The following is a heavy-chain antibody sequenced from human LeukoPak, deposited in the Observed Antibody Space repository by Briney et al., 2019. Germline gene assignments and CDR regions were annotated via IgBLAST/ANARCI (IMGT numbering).Heavy chain of an antibody. D-gene: IGHD3-3*01. CDR3: ARDRFLEWLSGPVQTDDAFDI. CDR2: SNDSGGT. CDR1: GGTFSGYY. V-gene: IGHV4-34*01. Sequence: SSETLSLTCAVYGGTFSGYYWSWIRQPPGKRLEWVGESNDSGGTNYNPSLKSRVTISADKSKNQFSLKLSSVTAAGTAVYYCARDRFLEWLSGPVQTDDAFDIWGQGTMVTVSS. J-gene: IGHJ3*02.